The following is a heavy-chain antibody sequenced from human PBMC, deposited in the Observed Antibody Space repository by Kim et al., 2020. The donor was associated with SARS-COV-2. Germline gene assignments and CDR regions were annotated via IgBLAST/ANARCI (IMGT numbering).Heavy chain of an antibody. V-gene: IGHV1-8*01. J-gene: IGHJ5*02. Sequence: ASVKVSCKASGYTFTSYDINWVRQATGQGLEWMGWMNPNSGNTGYAQKFQGRVTMTRNTSISTAYMELSSLRSEDTAVHYCARGTTVTSLYNWFDPWGQGTLVTVSS. D-gene: IGHD4-17*01. CDR2: MNPNSGNT. CDR1: GYTFTSYD. CDR3: ARGTTVTSLYNWFDP.